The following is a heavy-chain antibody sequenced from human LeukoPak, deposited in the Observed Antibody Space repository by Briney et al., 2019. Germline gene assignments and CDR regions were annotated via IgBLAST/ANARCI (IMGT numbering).Heavy chain of an antibody. J-gene: IGHJ6*04. Sequence: GGSLRLSCAASGFTFSSYSMNWVRQAPGKGLEWVSSISSSSSYIYYADSVKGRFTISRDNAKNSLYLQMNSLRVEDTAVYYCARGPSDYGYYYYGMDVWGKGTTVTVSS. CDR2: ISSSSSYI. V-gene: IGHV3-21*04. CDR1: GFTFSSYS. CDR3: ARGPSDYGYYYYGMDV. D-gene: IGHD4-17*01.